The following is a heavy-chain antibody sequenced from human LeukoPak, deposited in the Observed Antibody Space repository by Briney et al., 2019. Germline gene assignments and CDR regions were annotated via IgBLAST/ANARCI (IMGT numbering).Heavy chain of an antibody. CDR3: APLSTVAGGFDY. V-gene: IGHV3-9*01. J-gene: IGHJ4*02. D-gene: IGHD6-19*01. CDR2: ISWNSGSI. Sequence: GGSLRLSCAASGFSFSDHWLDWVRQAPGKGLEWVSGISWNSGSIGYADSVKGRFTISRDNAKNSLYLQVNSLRAEDTALYYCAPLSTVAGGFDYWGQGTLVTVSS. CDR1: GFSFSDHW.